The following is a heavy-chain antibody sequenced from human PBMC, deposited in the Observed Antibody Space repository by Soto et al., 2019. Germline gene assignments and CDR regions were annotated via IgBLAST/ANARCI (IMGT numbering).Heavy chain of an antibody. J-gene: IGHJ5*02. Sequence: TLSLTCSVSGAARNSGKNYWSWIRQVPGKGLEWIGHIYVAGAVDYNPSLRDRITISQDTSERQFSLNLRLVTAADTAVYYCARLRIATNNYKWFDPWGQGTLVIVSS. CDR2: IYVAGAV. CDR3: ARLRIATNNYKWFDP. D-gene: IGHD2-21*01. CDR1: GAARNSGKNY. V-gene: IGHV4-31*03.